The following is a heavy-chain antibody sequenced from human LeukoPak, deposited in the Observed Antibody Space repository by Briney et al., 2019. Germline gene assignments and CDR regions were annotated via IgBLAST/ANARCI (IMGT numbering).Heavy chain of an antibody. CDR3: ARGGYYYGSGGRNWFDP. CDR1: GGSISSYY. Sequence: PSETLSLTCTVSGGSISSYYWSWIRQPPGKGLEWIGYIYYSGSTNYNPSLKSRVTISVDTSKNQFSLKLSSVTAADTAVYYCARGGYYYGSGGRNWFDPWGQGTLVTVSS. D-gene: IGHD3-10*01. J-gene: IGHJ5*02. CDR2: IYYSGST. V-gene: IGHV4-59*12.